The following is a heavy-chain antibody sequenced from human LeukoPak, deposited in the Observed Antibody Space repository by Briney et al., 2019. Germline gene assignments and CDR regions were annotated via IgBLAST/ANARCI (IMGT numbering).Heavy chain of an antibody. CDR1: GLIVSNNY. CDR3: ARRVNYYFDY. Sequence: PGGSLRLSCAASGLIVSNNYMIWVRQAPGKGLEWVSFIYSGGTIYYTDSVKGRFTISRDDSKNTLYLQMNSLRAEDTAVYYCARRVNYYFDYWGQGPLVTVSS. D-gene: IGHD5-24*01. J-gene: IGHJ4*02. V-gene: IGHV3-53*01. CDR2: IYSGGTI.